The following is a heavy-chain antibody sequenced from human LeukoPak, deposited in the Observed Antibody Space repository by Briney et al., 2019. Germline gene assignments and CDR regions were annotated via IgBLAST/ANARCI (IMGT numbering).Heavy chain of an antibody. J-gene: IGHJ4*02. Sequence: GGSLRLSCAASGFTFSSYSMSWVRQAPGKGLEWVSAISGSGVSTYYADSVKGRFTVSRDNSKNALYLQMSSLRAEDTAVYYCAKDERNWNYNLASQTYDWGQGTLVTVSS. CDR1: GFTFSSYS. V-gene: IGHV3-23*01. CDR3: AKDERNWNYNLASQTYD. D-gene: IGHD1-7*01. CDR2: ISGSGVST.